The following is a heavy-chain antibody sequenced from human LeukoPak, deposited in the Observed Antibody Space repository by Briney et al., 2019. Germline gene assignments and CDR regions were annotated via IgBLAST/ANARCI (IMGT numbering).Heavy chain of an antibody. J-gene: IGHJ4*02. Sequence: SETLSLTCTVSGGSISSGSNYWSWIRQPAGKGLEWIGRIYTSGSTNYNPSLKSRVTISVDTSKNQFSLKLGSVTAADTAVYYCAREGIVGATLFDYWGQGTLVTVSS. CDR2: IYTSGST. CDR1: GGSISSGSNY. D-gene: IGHD1-26*01. CDR3: AREGIVGATLFDY. V-gene: IGHV4-61*02.